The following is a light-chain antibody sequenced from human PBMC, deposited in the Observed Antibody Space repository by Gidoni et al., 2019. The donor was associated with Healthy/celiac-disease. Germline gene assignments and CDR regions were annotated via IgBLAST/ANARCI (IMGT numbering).Light chain of an antibody. CDR3: QQYGSSCS. CDR1: QSVGSSY. Sequence: EIVLTHSPGTLSLSPGERATLSGRASQSVGSSYLAWYQQKPGQAPRLLIYGASSRATGIPDRFSGSGSGTDFTLTISRLEPEDFAVYYCQQYGSSCSFGQGTKLEIK. CDR2: GAS. J-gene: IGKJ2*04. V-gene: IGKV3-20*01.